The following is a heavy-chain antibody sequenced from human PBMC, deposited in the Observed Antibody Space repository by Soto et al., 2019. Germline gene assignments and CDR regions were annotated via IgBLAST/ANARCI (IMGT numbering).Heavy chain of an antibody. J-gene: IGHJ4*02. CDR2: INHTGGT. Sequence: QVQLKQWGAGLLKPSETLSLTCDVYGGSFSGFYWSWIRQPPGKGLEWIGEINHTGGTKYNPSVKGRVTISLDTSKNQFSLKLSSVTAADTAVYYCARLFFYDSTGYYRKEEIDYFDYWGQGTRVTVSS. CDR3: ARLFFYDSTGYYRKEEIDYFDY. V-gene: IGHV4-34*01. CDR1: GGSFSGFY. D-gene: IGHD3-22*01.